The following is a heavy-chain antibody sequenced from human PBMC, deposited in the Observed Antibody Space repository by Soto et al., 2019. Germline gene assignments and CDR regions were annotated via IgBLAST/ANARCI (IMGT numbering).Heavy chain of an antibody. CDR3: AGGSYFVDYYYGMDV. Sequence: GASGKVSCKASAYTFTSYAMHCVRQAPGQRLEWMGWINAGNGNTKYSQKFQGRVTITRDTSASTAYMELSSLRSEDTAVYYCAGGSYFVDYYYGMDVWGQGTTVTVSS. CDR2: INAGNGNT. CDR1: AYTFTSYA. D-gene: IGHD1-26*01. J-gene: IGHJ6*02. V-gene: IGHV1-3*01.